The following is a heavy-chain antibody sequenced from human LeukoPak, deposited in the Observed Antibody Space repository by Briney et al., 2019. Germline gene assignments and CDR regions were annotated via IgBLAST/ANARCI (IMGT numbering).Heavy chain of an antibody. Sequence: GGSLRLSCAASGFTFSRNGMAWVRQAPGKGLEWVSSISVSGTYIYYSDSVKGRFTISRDNSKNSLYLEMNSLRSDDTAVYYCAKDMYYDSSGPVFDYWGQGTLVTVSS. CDR2: ISVSGTYI. CDR1: GFTFSRNG. D-gene: IGHD3-22*01. V-gene: IGHV3-21*04. J-gene: IGHJ4*02. CDR3: AKDMYYDSSGPVFDY.